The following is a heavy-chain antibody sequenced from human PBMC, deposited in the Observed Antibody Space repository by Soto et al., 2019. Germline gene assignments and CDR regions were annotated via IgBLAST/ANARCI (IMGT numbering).Heavy chain of an antibody. D-gene: IGHD2-15*01. J-gene: IGHJ3*02. CDR2: MNPNSGNT. CDR3: AGGGSCYVCAFDI. Sequence: ASVKVSCKASGYTFTGYDINWVRQATGQGLEWMGWMNPNSGNTGYAQKFQGRVTMTRNTSISTAYMELSSLRSEDTAVYYCAGGGSCYVCAFDIWGQGTMVTVSS. V-gene: IGHV1-8*01. CDR1: GYTFTGYD.